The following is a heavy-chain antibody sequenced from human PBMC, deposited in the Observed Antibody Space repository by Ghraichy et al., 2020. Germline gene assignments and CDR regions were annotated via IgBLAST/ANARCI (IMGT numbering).Heavy chain of an antibody. CDR1: GYTLTELS. V-gene: IGHV1-24*01. Sequence: ASVKVSCKVSGYTLTELSMHWVRQAPGKGLEWMGGFDPEDGETIYAQKFQGRVTMTEDTSTDTAYMELSSLRSEDTAVYYCATVRVPAGHASWYFDLWGRGTLVTVSS. CDR3: ATVRVPAGHASWYFDL. J-gene: IGHJ2*01. D-gene: IGHD2-2*01. CDR2: FDPEDGET.